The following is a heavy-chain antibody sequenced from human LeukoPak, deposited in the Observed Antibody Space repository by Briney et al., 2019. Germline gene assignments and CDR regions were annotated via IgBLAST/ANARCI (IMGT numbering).Heavy chain of an antibody. CDR2: ITSDGRTT. D-gene: IGHD2-2*01. V-gene: IGHV3-74*01. CDR3: VRGLSGYASSLGY. Sequence: GGSLRLSCAASGFTFSSTWMHWFRQGAGKGLVWVSRITSDGRTTIYADSVKGRFSISRDNAKNTLYLQMNSLRVEDTAVYYCVRGLSGYASSLGYWGQGTLVTVSS. CDR1: GFTFSSTW. J-gene: IGHJ4*02.